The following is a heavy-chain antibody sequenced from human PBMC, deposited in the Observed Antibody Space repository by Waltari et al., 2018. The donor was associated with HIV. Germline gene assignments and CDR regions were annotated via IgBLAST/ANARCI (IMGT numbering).Heavy chain of an antibody. CDR3: SRQPKRPGTCHIDY. V-gene: IGHV4-39*01. CDR2: VYYSGST. CDR1: GGSISSTGYL. Sequence: QLQLQESGPGLVKPSETLYLTCTVSGGSISSTGYLWGWIRQPPGKGLEWIGSVYYSGSTSYNPSLGSRVTVSVDTSKNQFSLNLNSVTAADTAVYYCSRQPKRPGTCHIDYWGQGTLVTVSS. J-gene: IGHJ4*02. D-gene: IGHD1-1*01.